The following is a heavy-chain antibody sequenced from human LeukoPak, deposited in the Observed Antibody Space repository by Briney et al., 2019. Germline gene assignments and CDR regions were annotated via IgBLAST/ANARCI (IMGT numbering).Heavy chain of an antibody. J-gene: IGHJ6*02. CDR1: GFTFSSYG. Sequence: PGWSLRLSCAASGFTFSSYGMHWVRQAPGKGLEWVAVIWYDGSNKYYADSVKGRFTISRDNSKNTLYLQMNSLRAEDTAVYYCARNSPMVRGTYGMDVWGQGTTVTVSS. CDR3: ARNSPMVRGTYGMDV. D-gene: IGHD3-10*01. CDR2: IWYDGSNK. V-gene: IGHV3-33*01.